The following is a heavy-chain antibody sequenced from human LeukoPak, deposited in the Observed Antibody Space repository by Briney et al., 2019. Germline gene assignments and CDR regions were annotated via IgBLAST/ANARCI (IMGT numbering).Heavy chain of an antibody. V-gene: IGHV3-9*01. D-gene: IGHD4-17*01. CDR3: AKDSDYGWLDY. CDR1: GFTFDDYA. CDR2: ISWNSGSI. J-gene: IGHJ4*02. Sequence: GRSLRLSCAASGFTFDDYAMHWVRQAPGKGLEWVSGISWNSGSIGYADSVKGRFTISRDNAKNSLYLQMNSLRAEDTALYYCAKDSDYGWLDYWGQGTLVTVSS.